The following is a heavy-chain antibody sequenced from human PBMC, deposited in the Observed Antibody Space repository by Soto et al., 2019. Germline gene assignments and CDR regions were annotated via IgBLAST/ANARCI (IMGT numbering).Heavy chain of an antibody. CDR1: GYSISAYY. J-gene: IGHJ4*02. Sequence: QVQLVQSGTEVKKPGDSVKVSCQASGYSISAYYIHWVRQAPGQGLEWMGWIDPKNGGTDSAQKFQGRLTMTRDTSISPVYMDLSGLTSDDTALYYCGRDDYGIFPYWGQGSLVTVSS. CDR3: GRDDYGIFPY. CDR2: IDPKNGGT. D-gene: IGHD3-10*01. V-gene: IGHV1-2*02.